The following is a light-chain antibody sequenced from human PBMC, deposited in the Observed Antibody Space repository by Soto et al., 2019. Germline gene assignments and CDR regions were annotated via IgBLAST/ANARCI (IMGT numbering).Light chain of an antibody. CDR1: QSVSTRS. J-gene: IGKJ1*01. V-gene: IGKV3-20*01. Sequence: EIVLTQSPGTLSLSPGERATLSCRASQSVSTRSLAWYQQKPGQAPRLLISGASSRAADIPDRFSGSGSGTDFTLTINRLEPEDFAVYYCQQYDSSPRTFGHGTKVDIK. CDR2: GAS. CDR3: QQYDSSPRT.